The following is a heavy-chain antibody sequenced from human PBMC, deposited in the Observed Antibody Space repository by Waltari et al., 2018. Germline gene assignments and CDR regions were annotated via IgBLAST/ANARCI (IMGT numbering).Heavy chain of an antibody. J-gene: IGHJ6*03. V-gene: IGHV1-2*02. CDR1: GYTFTGYY. CDR3: ARVSMVRGINYYYYMDV. D-gene: IGHD3-10*01. Sequence: QVQLVQSGAEVKKPGASVQVSCKASGYTFTGYYIHWVRQAPGQGIEWMGWINPTNGDTNYAQKFQGRVTMTRDTSISTAFMELTGLRSDDTAVYYCARVSMVRGINYYYYMDVWGKGTTVSVSS. CDR2: INPTNGDT.